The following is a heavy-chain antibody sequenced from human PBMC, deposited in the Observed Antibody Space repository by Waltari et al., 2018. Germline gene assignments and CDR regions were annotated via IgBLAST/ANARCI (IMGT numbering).Heavy chain of an antibody. D-gene: IGHD2-15*01. J-gene: IGHJ4*01. CDR3: AKDIDGYCSGGSCASFDY. Sequence: EVQLVESGGVVVQPGGSLRLSCAASGFTFDDYAMHWVRQAPGKGLEWVSLISWDGGSTYYADSVKGRFTISRDNSKNSLYLQMNSLRAEDTALYYCAKDIDGYCSGGSCASFDYWGQEPWSPSPQ. CDR2: ISWDGGST. V-gene: IGHV3-43D*04. CDR1: GFTFDDYA.